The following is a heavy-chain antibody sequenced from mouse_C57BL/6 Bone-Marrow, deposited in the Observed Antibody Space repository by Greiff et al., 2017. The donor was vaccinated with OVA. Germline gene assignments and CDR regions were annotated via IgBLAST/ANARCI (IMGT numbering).Heavy chain of an antibody. J-gene: IGHJ3*01. Sequence: EVQLQQSGPELVKPGASVKISCKASGYTFTDYYMNWVKQSHGKSLEWIGDINPNNGGTSYNQKFKGKATLTVDKSSSTAYMELRSLTSDDSSVYYCARPRYDYDEAWFAYWGQGTLVTVSA. D-gene: IGHD2-4*01. CDR1: GYTFTDYY. V-gene: IGHV1-26*01. CDR3: ARPRYDYDEAWFAY. CDR2: INPNNGGT.